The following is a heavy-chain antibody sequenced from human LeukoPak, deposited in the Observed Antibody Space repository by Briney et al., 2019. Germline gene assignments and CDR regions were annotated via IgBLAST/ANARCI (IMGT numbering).Heavy chain of an antibody. CDR1: GGSISSSTYY. V-gene: IGHV4-39*07. CDR2: INYSGST. CDR3: ARGRGNIVVVVAATSLWFDP. J-gene: IGHJ5*02. Sequence: PSETLSLTCTVSGGSISSSTYYWGWIRQPPGKGLEWIGSINYSGSTYYNPSLKSRVTISVDTSKNQFSLKLSSVTAADTAVYYCARGRGNIVVVVAATSLWFDPWGQGTLVTVSS. D-gene: IGHD2-15*01.